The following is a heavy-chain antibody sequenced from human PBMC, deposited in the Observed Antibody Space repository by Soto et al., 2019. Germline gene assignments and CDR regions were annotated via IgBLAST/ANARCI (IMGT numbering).Heavy chain of an antibody. V-gene: IGHV3-66*01. D-gene: IGHD3-22*01. Sequence: EVQLVESGGGLVQPGGSLRLSCAASGSTAGKIYMSWVRRSPGKGLEWVPLIRGASGTYYADSVKGRFTISTDNSKNTVYLQMNNLRDEDTSVYYCARDGYYSDTSGNRRREAFDIWGQGTMVTVSS. CDR1: GSTAGKIY. J-gene: IGHJ3*02. CDR2: IRGASGT. CDR3: ARDGYYSDTSGNRRREAFDI.